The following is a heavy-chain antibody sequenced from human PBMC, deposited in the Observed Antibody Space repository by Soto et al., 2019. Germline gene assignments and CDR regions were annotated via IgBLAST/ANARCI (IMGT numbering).Heavy chain of an antibody. Sequence: PGGCLRLSCAASGFAFRSFTMNWVRQAPGKGLEWVSTISSNSAYIYYTDALRGRFTISRDNTKNSLHLQMNSLRAEDTAVYYCTRDASRDSSARGWFDPWGPGTQVTVS. CDR1: GFAFRSFT. CDR3: TRDASRDSSARGWFDP. J-gene: IGHJ5*02. V-gene: IGHV3-21*01. CDR2: ISSNSAYI. D-gene: IGHD6-13*01.